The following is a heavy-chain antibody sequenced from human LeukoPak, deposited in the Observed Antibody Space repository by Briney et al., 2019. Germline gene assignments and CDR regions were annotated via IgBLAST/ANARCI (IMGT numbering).Heavy chain of an antibody. CDR1: GYTFTGYY. D-gene: IGHD4-11*01. CDR3: AREYSNHLDGQRYYYYGMDV. V-gene: IGHV1-2*06. Sequence: ASVKVSCKASGYTFTGYYMHWVRQAPGQGLEWMGRINPNSGDTDYAQKFQGRVTMTRDTSISTAYMELSRLRSEDTAVYYCAREYSNHLDGQRYYYYGMDVWGQGTAVTVSS. J-gene: IGHJ6*02. CDR2: INPNSGDT.